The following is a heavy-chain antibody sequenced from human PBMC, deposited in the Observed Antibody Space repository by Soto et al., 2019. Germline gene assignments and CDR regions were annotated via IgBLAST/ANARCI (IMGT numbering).Heavy chain of an antibody. CDR1: RFSFSDYG. V-gene: IGHV3-30*02. Sequence: QVQLVESGGGVVQPGGSRRLSCEASRFSFSDYGMHWGRQAPGKGLEWVALIRDDGSATYYSDSVKGRFAMSRDNSKNTLYLQMNRPRGEDTAVYYCATSTLTDAFDIWGQGTMVSVSS. J-gene: IGHJ3*02. CDR2: IRDDGSAT. CDR3: ATSTLTDAFDI. D-gene: IGHD2-15*01.